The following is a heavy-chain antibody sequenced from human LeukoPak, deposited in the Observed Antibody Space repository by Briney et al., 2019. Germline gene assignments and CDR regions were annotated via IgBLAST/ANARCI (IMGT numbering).Heavy chain of an antibody. Sequence: GGSLRLSCAASGFTFSSYSMNWVRQAPGKGLEWVSYISSSSSTIYYADSVKGRFTISRDNAKNSLYLQMNSLRAEDTAVYYCARDSMIVGATGPFDYWGQGTLVTVSS. CDR2: ISSSSSTI. V-gene: IGHV3-48*01. J-gene: IGHJ4*02. CDR3: ARDSMIVGATGPFDY. D-gene: IGHD1-26*01. CDR1: GFTFSSYS.